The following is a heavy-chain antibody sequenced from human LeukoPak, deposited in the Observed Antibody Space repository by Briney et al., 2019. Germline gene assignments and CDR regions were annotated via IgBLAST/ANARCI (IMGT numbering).Heavy chain of an antibody. CDR3: AREGYSSSWYNHYYYYGMDV. CDR1: GYTFTSYA. D-gene: IGHD6-13*01. CDR2: INTNTGNP. V-gene: IGHV7-4-1*02. Sequence: ASVKVSCKASGYTFTSYAMNWVRQAPGQGLEWMGWINTNTGNPTYAQGFTGRFVFSLDTSVSTAYLQISSLKAEDTAVYYSAREGYSSSWYNHYYYYGMDVWGQGTTVTVSS. J-gene: IGHJ6*02.